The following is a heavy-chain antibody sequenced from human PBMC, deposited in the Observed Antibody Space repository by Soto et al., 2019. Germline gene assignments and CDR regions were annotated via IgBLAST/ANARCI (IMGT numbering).Heavy chain of an antibody. CDR1: GFTFSGDA. CDR2: ISYDGSNK. CDR3: ARDQYDILTGPNY. J-gene: IGHJ4*02. V-gene: IGHV3-30-3*01. Sequence: PRGTLRLSYAGSGFTFSGDAMHWVRQAPGKGLEWVAVISYDGSNKYYADSVKGRFTISRDNSKNTLYLQMNGLRPEDAAVYYCARDQYDILTGPNYWGQGT. D-gene: IGHD3-9*01.